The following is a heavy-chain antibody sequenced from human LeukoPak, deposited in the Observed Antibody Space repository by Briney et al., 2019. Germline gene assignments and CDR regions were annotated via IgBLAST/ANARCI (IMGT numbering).Heavy chain of an antibody. CDR2: IYYSGST. CDR3: ARGSPLRFLEWPYNWFDP. V-gene: IGHV4-59*01. D-gene: IGHD3-3*01. J-gene: IGHJ5*02. Sequence: SETLSLTCTVSGGSISNYYWIWIRQPPGKTLEWIGYIYYSGSTNYNPSLKSRVTISVDTSKNQFSLKLSSVTAEDTAVYYCARGSPLRFLEWPYNWFDPWGQGTLVTVSS. CDR1: GGSISNYY.